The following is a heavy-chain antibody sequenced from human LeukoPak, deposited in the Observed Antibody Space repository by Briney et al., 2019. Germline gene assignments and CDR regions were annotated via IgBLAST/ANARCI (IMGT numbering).Heavy chain of an antibody. CDR2: INPNSGGT. J-gene: IGHJ4*02. D-gene: IGHD6-13*01. CDR1: GYTFTGYY. Sequence: ASVKVSCKASGYTFTGYYMHWVRQAPGQGLEWMGWINPNSGGTNYAQKFQGRVTMTRDTSISTAYMELSRLRSDDTAVYYCVSAAGARVASDYWGQGTLVTVSS. CDR3: VSAAGARVASDY. V-gene: IGHV1-2*02.